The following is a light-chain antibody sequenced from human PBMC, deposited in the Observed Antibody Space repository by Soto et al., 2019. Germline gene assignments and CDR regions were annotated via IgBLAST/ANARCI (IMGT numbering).Light chain of an antibody. CDR1: QSVSSY. CDR2: DAS. CDR3: QQYDNWPPWP. V-gene: IGKV3D-15*01. Sequence: EIVMTQSPATLSVSPGERATLSCRASQSVSSYLAWYQQKPGQAPRLLIYDASNRATGIPARFSGSGSGTEFTLTISSLQPEDFGVYYCQQYDNWPPWPFGQGTNVDI. J-gene: IGKJ1*01.